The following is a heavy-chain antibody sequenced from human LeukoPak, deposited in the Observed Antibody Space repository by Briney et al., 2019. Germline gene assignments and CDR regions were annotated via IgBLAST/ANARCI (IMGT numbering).Heavy chain of an antibody. CDR2: IYYSGST. V-gene: IGHV4-59*08. CDR1: GGSISSYY. Sequence: PSETLSLTCTVSGGSISSYYWSWIRQPPGKGLEWIGYIYYSGSTNYNPSLKSRVTISVDTSKNQFSLKLSSVTAADTAVYYCARAYGDYSEIDYWGQGTLVTVSS. J-gene: IGHJ4*02. D-gene: IGHD4-17*01. CDR3: ARAYGDYSEIDY.